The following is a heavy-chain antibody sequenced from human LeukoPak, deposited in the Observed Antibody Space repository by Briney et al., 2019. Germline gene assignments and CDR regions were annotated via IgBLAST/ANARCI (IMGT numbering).Heavy chain of an antibody. CDR2: IFYDGSIQ. CDR3: ATDGLTGTTDGTLES. CDR1: GFIFSHYS. Sequence: GESLRLSCVVSGFIFSHYSMHWVRQAPGKGLQWVALIFYDGSIQYYADSVKGRFTISRDDSKNALYLQMNSLRPEDTAMYYCATDGLTGTTDGTLESWGQGTLVTVSS. D-gene: IGHD1-20*01. J-gene: IGHJ4*02. V-gene: IGHV3-30-3*01.